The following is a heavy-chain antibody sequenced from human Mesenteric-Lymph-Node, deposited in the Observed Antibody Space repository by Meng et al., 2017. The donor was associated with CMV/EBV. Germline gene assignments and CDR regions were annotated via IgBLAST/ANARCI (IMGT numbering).Heavy chain of an antibody. CDR3: AREPDYDFWSGYH. CDR1: GFAFSSYA. J-gene: IGHJ5*02. Sequence: GESLKISCAASGFAFSSYAMNWVRQAPGKGLEWVSYISSSSSTIYYADSVKGRFTISRDNAKNSLCLQMNSLRAEDTAVYYCAREPDYDFWSGYHWGQGTLVTVSS. CDR2: ISSSSSTI. D-gene: IGHD3-3*01. V-gene: IGHV3-48*04.